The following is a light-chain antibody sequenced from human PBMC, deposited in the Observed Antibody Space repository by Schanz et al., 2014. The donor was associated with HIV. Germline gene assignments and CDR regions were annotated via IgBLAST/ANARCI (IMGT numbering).Light chain of an antibody. Sequence: DIQMTQSPSSLSASVGDRVTITCRARQGIGNDLGWYQQRPGKAPKRLIYAASTLQSGVPSRFVGGGSGTEFTLTISGLQPEDFATYYCQQYAVSSWTFGLGTRVQSK. J-gene: IGKJ1*01. V-gene: IGKV1-17*01. CDR2: AAS. CDR1: QGIGND. CDR3: QQYAVSSWT.